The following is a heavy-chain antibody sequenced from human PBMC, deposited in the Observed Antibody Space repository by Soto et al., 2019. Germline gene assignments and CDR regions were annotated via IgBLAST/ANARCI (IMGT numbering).Heavy chain of an antibody. CDR2: IYWDDDK. J-gene: IGHJ4*02. V-gene: IGHV2-5*02. Sequence: QITLKESGPPLVKPTQTLTLTCTFSGFSLSTSGVGVGWIRQPPGKALEWLALIYWDDDKRYSPSLKSRLTITKHTSKNQVVLTMTNMDPVDTATYYCHYDSSGSVYWGQGTLVTVSS. CDR1: GFSLSTSGVG. CDR3: HYDSSGSVY. D-gene: IGHD3-22*01.